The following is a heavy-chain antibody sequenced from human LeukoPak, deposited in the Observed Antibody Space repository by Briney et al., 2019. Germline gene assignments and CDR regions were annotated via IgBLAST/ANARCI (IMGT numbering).Heavy chain of an antibody. CDR3: ATYDQLLAFDN. J-gene: IGHJ4*02. D-gene: IGHD2-2*01. V-gene: IGHV4-4*07. CDR1: GGSISGYY. Sequence: SETLSLTCTVSGGSISGYYWSWIRQSAGKGLEWIGRMYTSGSTNYNPSLKSRVTMSIDTSKKQFSLKLDSVTAADTAVYYCATYDQLLAFDNWGQGSQVIVSS. CDR2: MYTSGST.